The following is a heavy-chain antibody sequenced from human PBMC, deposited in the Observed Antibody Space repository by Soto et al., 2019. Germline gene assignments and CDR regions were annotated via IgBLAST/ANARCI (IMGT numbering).Heavy chain of an antibody. J-gene: IGHJ6*02. Sequence: GGSLRLSCAASGFTFSSYAMHWVRQAPGKGLEWVAVISYDGSNKYYADSVKGRFTISRDNSKNTLYLQMNSLRAEDTAVYYCAREGGYSSSFFSNVDYYYGMDVWGQGTTVTVSS. CDR2: ISYDGSNK. D-gene: IGHD6-13*01. CDR3: AREGGYSSSFFSNVDYYYGMDV. CDR1: GFTFSSYA. V-gene: IGHV3-30-3*01.